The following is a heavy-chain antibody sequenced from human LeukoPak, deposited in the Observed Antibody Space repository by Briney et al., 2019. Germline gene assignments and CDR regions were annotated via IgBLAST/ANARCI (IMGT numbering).Heavy chain of an antibody. CDR2: IRSKANSYAT. J-gene: IGHJ3*02. D-gene: IGHD2-15*01. V-gene: IGHV3-73*01. CDR1: GFTFSGSA. CDR3: TRLGGTEAFDI. Sequence: PGGSLRLSCAASGFTFSGSAMHWVRQASGKELEWVGRIRSKANSYATAYAASVKGRFTISRDDSKNTAYLQMNSLKTEDTAVYYCTRLGGTEAFDIWGQGTMVTVSS.